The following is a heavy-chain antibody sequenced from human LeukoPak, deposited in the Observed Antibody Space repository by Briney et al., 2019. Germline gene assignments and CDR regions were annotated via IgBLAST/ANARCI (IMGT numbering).Heavy chain of an antibody. D-gene: IGHD3-9*01. Sequence: WASVKVSCKASGGTFSSYAISWARQAPGQGLEWMGGIIPIFDTANYAQKFQGRVTITADESTSTAYMELSSLRSEDTAVYYCARIRGLTGYLDYWGQGTLVTVSS. J-gene: IGHJ4*02. V-gene: IGHV1-69*13. CDR2: IIPIFDTA. CDR1: GGTFSSYA. CDR3: ARIRGLTGYLDY.